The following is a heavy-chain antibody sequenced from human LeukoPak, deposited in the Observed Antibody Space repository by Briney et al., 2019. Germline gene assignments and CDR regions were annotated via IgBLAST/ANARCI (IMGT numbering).Heavy chain of an antibody. CDR2: IYHSGNT. CDR3: ARGSSGGPVFDY. CDR1: GYSISSGYY. Sequence: SETLSLTCTVSGYSISSGYYWDWIRQPPGKGLEWIGSIYHSGNTYYNPSLKSRVTMSVDTSKNQFSLKLSSVTAADTAVYYCARGSSGGPVFDYWGQGTLVTVSS. J-gene: IGHJ4*02. V-gene: IGHV4-38-2*02. D-gene: IGHD6-6*01.